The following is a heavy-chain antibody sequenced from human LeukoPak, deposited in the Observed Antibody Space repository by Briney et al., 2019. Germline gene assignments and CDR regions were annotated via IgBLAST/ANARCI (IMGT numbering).Heavy chain of an antibody. CDR3: ARISGIAVPDTYWYFDL. J-gene: IGHJ2*01. D-gene: IGHD6-19*01. CDR1: GGSISSGGYY. Sequence: PSQTLSLTCTVSGGSISSGGYYWSWIRQHPGKGLEWIGYIYYSGSTYYNPSLKSRVTISVDTSKNQFSLKLSSVTAADTAVYYCARISGIAVPDTYWYFDLWGRGTLVTV. V-gene: IGHV4-31*03. CDR2: IYYSGST.